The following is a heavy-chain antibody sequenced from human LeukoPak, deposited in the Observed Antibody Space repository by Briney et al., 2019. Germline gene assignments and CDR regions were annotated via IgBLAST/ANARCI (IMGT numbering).Heavy chain of an antibody. CDR2: IYTSGST. Sequence: SETLSLTCTVSGGSISTGSYYWSWIRQPAGKGLEWIGRIYTSGSTNYNPSLKSRVTISVDTSKNRFSLKLTSVTAADTAVYYCARDLQDFSPMVRASDAFDIWGQGTMVTVSS. J-gene: IGHJ3*02. CDR1: GGSISTGSYY. CDR3: ARDLQDFSPMVRASDAFDI. V-gene: IGHV4-61*02. D-gene: IGHD3-10*01.